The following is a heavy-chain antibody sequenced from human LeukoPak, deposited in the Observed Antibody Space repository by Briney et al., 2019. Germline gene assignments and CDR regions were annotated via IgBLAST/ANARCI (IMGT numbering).Heavy chain of an antibody. V-gene: IGHV3-7*01. D-gene: IGHD3-16*01. CDR1: RFSFSHYW. CDR2: INQDASDK. J-gene: IGHJ4*02. Sequence: GGSLRLSCAASRFSFSHYWMTWVRQAPGKGVEWVANINQDASDKHYADSVKGRFTISRDNAKISLYLQMNSLRVEDTAVYYCLGGVAADYWGRGTLVTVSS. CDR3: LGGVAADY.